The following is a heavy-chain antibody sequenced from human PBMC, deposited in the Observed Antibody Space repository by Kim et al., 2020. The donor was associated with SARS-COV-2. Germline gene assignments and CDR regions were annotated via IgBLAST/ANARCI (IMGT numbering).Heavy chain of an antibody. D-gene: IGHD2-21*02. CDR2: KK. Sequence: KKYYADSVQGRFTISRDTSKNTLYLQMNSLRDEETAVYCCARDTGGNSAGYWGQGTLVTVSS. CDR3: ARDTGGNSAGY. J-gene: IGHJ4*02. V-gene: IGHV3-33*01.